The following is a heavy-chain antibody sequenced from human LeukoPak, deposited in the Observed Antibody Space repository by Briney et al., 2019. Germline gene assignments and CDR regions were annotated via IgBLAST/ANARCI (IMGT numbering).Heavy chain of an antibody. CDR3: ARQRGKQLVPRWDAFDI. CDR1: GYSFTSYW. Sequence: GESLKISCKGSGYSFTSYWIGWVRQMPGKGLEWMGIIYPGDSDTRYSPSFQGQVTISADKSISTAYLQWSSLKASDTAMYYCARQRGKQLVPRWDAFDIWGQGTMVTVSS. D-gene: IGHD6-6*01. J-gene: IGHJ3*02. V-gene: IGHV5-51*01. CDR2: IYPGDSDT.